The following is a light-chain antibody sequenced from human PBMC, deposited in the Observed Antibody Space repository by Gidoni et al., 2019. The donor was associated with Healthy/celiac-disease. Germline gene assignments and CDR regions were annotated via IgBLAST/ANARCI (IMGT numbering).Light chain of an antibody. CDR2: KAS. V-gene: IGKV1-5*03. CDR1: QSFSSW. Sequence: DIQLTQSPSTLSASEGDRVTSTCRASQSFSSWLAWYQQKPGKAPKLLIYKASSLESGVPTRCSGSVSRTEFTLTSSSLQPDDFATYYCQQYNSYSTTFGGGTKVEIK. CDR3: QQYNSYSTT. J-gene: IGKJ4*01.